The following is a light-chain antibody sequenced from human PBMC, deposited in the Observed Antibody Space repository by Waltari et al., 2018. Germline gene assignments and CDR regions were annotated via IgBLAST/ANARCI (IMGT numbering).Light chain of an antibody. CDR2: LNSDGSH. CDR3: QTWGTGMV. CDR1: SGHSSYA. V-gene: IGLV4-69*01. Sequence: QLVLTQSPSASASLGASVKLTCTLSSGHSSYAIAWHQQQPEKGPRRLMKLNSDGSHSKGDGIPDRFSGSSSGAGRYLTISSRQSEDEADYYCQTWGTGMVFGGGTKLTVL. J-gene: IGLJ3*02.